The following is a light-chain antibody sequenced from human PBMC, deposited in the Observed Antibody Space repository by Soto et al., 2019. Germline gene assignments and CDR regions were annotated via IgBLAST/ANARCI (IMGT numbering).Light chain of an antibody. CDR2: GAS. Sequence: ESVLTQSPGTLSLSPGERATLSCRASQSVSSNYLAWYQQKPGQAPRLLIYGASTRATGIPDRFSGSGSGTEFILTISSLQSEDFAVYYCQQRSNWPAITFGQGTRLEI. V-gene: IGKV3D-20*02. CDR3: QQRSNWPAIT. J-gene: IGKJ5*01. CDR1: QSVSSNY.